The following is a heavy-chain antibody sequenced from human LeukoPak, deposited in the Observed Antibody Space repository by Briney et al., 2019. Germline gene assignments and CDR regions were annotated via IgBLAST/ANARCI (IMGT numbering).Heavy chain of an antibody. CDR1: GGSISSGSYY. D-gene: IGHD3-10*01. J-gene: IGHJ4*02. Sequence: SQTLSLTCTVSGGSISSGSYYWSWIRQPAGKGLEWIGRIYTSGSTNYNPSLKSRVTISVDTSKNQFSLKLSSVTAADTAVYYCARVAGFDYYFDYWGQGTLVTVSS. CDR2: IYTSGST. V-gene: IGHV4-61*02. CDR3: ARVAGFDYYFDY.